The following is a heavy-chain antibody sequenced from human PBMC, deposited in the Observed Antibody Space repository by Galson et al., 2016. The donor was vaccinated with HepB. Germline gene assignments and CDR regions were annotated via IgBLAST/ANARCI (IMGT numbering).Heavy chain of an antibody. V-gene: IGHV3-23*01. CDR3: AKTYGDYHIGQWDY. J-gene: IGHJ4*02. CDR1: GFTFSNYP. D-gene: IGHD4-17*01. Sequence: SLRLSCAASGFTFSNYPMSWVRQAAGKGLEWVSSVHYDGANTYYSDSVKGRFTIFRDQSKNTVYLQMNILRVEDTAVYYCAKTYGDYHIGQWDYWGQGTLVSVSS. CDR2: VHYDGANT.